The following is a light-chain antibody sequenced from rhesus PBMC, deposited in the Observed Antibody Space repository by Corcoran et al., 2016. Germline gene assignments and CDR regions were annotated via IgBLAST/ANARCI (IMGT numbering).Light chain of an antibody. V-gene: IGKV1-74*01. CDR2: KAS. CDR3: QHGYGTPFT. Sequence: DIQMTQSPSSLSASVGDRVTITCRASENVKNYFNWYQQKPGKAPKLLIYKASTLQSGVPSRFSGIGSGTDYTFTISSLQPEDVATYYCQHGYGTPFTFGPGTKLDIK. J-gene: IGKJ3*01. CDR1: ENVKNY.